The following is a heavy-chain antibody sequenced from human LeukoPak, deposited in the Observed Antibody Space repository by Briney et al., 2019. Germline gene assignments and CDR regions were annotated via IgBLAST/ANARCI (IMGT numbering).Heavy chain of an antibody. CDR3: ARAEVATILGVFDY. V-gene: IGHV3-48*01. Sequence: PGGSLRLSCAASGFTFSSYSMNWVRQAPGKGLEWVSYISSSSSTIYYADSVKGRFTISRDNAKNSLYLQMNSLRAEDTAVYYCARAEVATILGVFDYWGQGTLVTVSS. D-gene: IGHD5-24*01. CDR2: ISSSSSTI. J-gene: IGHJ4*02. CDR1: GFTFSSYS.